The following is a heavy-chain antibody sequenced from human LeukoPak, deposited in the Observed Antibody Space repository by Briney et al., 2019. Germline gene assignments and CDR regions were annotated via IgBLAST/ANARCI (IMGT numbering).Heavy chain of an antibody. J-gene: IGHJ4*02. Sequence: PWGSLRLSCAASGFTFSSYAMSWVRQAPGKGLEWVSVISGSGDSTYYADSVKGRFTISRDNAKNSLYLQRNSLRAEDTAVYYCARDLGGSSWYRVVSITGSDYWGQGALVTVSS. CDR3: ARDLGGSSWYRVVSITGSDY. CDR2: ISGSGDST. CDR1: GFTFSSYA. V-gene: IGHV3-23*01. D-gene: IGHD6-13*01.